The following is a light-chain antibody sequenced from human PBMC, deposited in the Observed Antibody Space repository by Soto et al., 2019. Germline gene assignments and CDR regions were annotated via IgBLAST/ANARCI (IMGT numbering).Light chain of an antibody. CDR1: QTVRGNY. CDR2: EAS. J-gene: IGKJ2*01. CDR3: QQYVNSPFT. Sequence: FVLTQSPGTLSLSPGERATLSCRASQTVRGNYIAWYQQKPGQAPRVLIFEASRRATGTPDRFSGSGSGTDFTLTISRLEPEDFAVYYCQQYVNSPFTFGQGTNLQ. V-gene: IGKV3-20*01.